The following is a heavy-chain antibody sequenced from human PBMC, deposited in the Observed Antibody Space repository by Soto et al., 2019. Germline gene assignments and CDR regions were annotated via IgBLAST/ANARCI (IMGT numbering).Heavy chain of an antibody. V-gene: IGHV1-69*13. CDR1: GGTFSSYA. CDR3: ARDRYSGSSYDAFDI. Sequence: SVKVSCKASGGTFSSYAISWVRQAPGQGLEWMGGIIPIFGTANYAQKFQGRVTITADESTSTAYMELSSLRSEDTAVYYCARDRYSGSSYDAFDIWGQGTMVTVSS. D-gene: IGHD1-26*01. CDR2: IIPIFGTA. J-gene: IGHJ3*02.